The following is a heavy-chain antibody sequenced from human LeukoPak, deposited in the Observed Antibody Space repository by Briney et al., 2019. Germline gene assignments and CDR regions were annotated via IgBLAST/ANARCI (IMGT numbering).Heavy chain of an antibody. CDR2: IKSDGRST. V-gene: IGHV3-74*01. CDR1: GFTFSSYW. J-gene: IGHJ2*01. CDR3: ARDHTVTTPTDWYFDL. Sequence: GGSLRLSCAASGFTFSSYWMHWVRQVPGKGLVWVSRIKSDGRSTSYADSVKGRVTISRDNAKNTLYLQMNSLRAEDTAVYYCARDHTVTTPTDWYFDLWGRSTLVTVSS. D-gene: IGHD4-17*01.